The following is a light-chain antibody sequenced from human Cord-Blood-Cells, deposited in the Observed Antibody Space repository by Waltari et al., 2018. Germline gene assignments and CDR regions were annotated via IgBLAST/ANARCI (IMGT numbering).Light chain of an antibody. CDR3: QQYGSSPYT. Sequence: EIVLTQSPGTLSLSPGESATLSCRASQSVGSSYLAWYQQKPGQAPRLLSYGASSRATVIPDRFSGSGSGTDFTLTISRLEPEDFAVYYCQQYGSSPYTFGQGTKLEIK. CDR2: GAS. J-gene: IGKJ2*01. V-gene: IGKV3-20*01. CDR1: QSVGSSY.